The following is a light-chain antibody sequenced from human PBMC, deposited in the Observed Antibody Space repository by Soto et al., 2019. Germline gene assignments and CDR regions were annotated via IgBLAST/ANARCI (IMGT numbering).Light chain of an antibody. CDR3: QQFRT. CDR2: GAS. Sequence: EIVLTQSPGTLSFSPGERATLSCRASQSISSSYLAWYQQKPGQAPRLLIYGASSRATGIPDRFSGSGSVTDFTLTISRLEPEDFSVYYCQQFRTFGPGTKIDIK. CDR1: QSISSSY. J-gene: IGKJ3*01. V-gene: IGKV3-20*01.